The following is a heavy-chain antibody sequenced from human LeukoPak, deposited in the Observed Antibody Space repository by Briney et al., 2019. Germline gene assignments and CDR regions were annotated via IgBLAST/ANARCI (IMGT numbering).Heavy chain of an antibody. Sequence: SETLSLTCAVSGYSISSGYYWGWIRQPPGKGLEWIGSIYHSGSTYYNPSLKSRVTISVDTSKNQFSLKLSSVTAADTAVYYCARVASRKTGTRTAFDIWGQGTMVTVSS. CDR3: ARVASRKTGTRTAFDI. CDR1: GYSISSGYY. J-gene: IGHJ3*02. V-gene: IGHV4-38-2*01. D-gene: IGHD1-7*01. CDR2: IYHSGST.